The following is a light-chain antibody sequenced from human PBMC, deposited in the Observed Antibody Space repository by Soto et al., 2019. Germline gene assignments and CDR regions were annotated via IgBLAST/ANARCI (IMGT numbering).Light chain of an antibody. CDR1: QSISSSY. J-gene: IGKJ3*01. CDR3: QQYGSSRFT. Sequence: EIVLTQSPGTLSLSPGERATLSCRASQSISSSYLAWYQQKPGQAPRLLVYGASSRATGIPDRFSGSGSGTDFTLTISTLEPEDFALYYSQQYGSSRFTFGPGTKVYLK. V-gene: IGKV3-20*01. CDR2: GAS.